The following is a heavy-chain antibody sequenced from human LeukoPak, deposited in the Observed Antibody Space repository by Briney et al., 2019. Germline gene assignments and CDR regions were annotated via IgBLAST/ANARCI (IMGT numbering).Heavy chain of an antibody. J-gene: IGHJ6*03. V-gene: IGHV1-24*01. CDR2: FDPEDGKT. Sequence: ASVKVSCKVSGYTLAELSMHWVRQAPGKGLEWMGGFDPEDGKTIYAQQFQGRVTMTEDTSTDTAYMELSSLKSEDTAVYYCASTPPVLAAIGPTYYYMDVWGKGTTVTVSS. CDR1: GYTLAELS. CDR3: ASTPPVLAAIGPTYYYMDV. D-gene: IGHD2-2*01.